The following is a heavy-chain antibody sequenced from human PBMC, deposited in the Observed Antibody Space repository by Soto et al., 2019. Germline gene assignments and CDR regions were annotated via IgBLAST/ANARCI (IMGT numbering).Heavy chain of an antibody. D-gene: IGHD3-10*01. CDR1: GGSISSYY. Sequence: SDTLSLTCTVSGGSISSYYWSWIRQPPGKGLEWIGYFYYSGSTNYNPSLKSRVTISVDTSKNQFSLKLSSVTAADTAVYYCAREGVVRGVIIGTFDYWGQGTLVTVS. CDR2: FYYSGST. CDR3: AREGVVRGVIIGTFDY. V-gene: IGHV4-59*07. J-gene: IGHJ4*02.